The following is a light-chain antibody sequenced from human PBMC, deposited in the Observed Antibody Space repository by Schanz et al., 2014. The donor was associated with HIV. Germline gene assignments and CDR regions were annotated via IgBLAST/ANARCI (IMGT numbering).Light chain of an antibody. CDR3: QQANSFPIT. J-gene: IGKJ5*01. CDR1: QGISSY. Sequence: IQLTQSPSSLSASVGDRVTITCRASQGISSYLAWYQQKPGKAPKVLIYAASTLQRGVPSRFSGSGSGTYFTLTISSLQPEDFATYYCQQANSFPITFGQGTRLEIK. V-gene: IGKV1-9*01. CDR2: AAS.